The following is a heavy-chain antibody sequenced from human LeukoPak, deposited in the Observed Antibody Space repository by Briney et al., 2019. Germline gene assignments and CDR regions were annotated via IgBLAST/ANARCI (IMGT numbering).Heavy chain of an antibody. CDR3: ARATPGFVLHAYGMDV. Sequence: PSETLSLTCAVSGGSISSGGYSWSWIRQPPGKGLEWIGYIYHSGSTYYNPSLKSRVTISVDTSKNQFSLKLSSVTAADTAVYYCARATPGFVLHAYGMDVWGQGTTVTVSS. CDR1: GGSISSGGYS. J-gene: IGHJ6*02. V-gene: IGHV4-30-2*01. D-gene: IGHD2-8*01. CDR2: IYHSGST.